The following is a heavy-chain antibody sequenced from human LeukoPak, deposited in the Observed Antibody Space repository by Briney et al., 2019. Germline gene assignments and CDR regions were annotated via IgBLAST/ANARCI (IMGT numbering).Heavy chain of an antibody. CDR1: GFTFSSYA. CDR2: ISYDGSNK. D-gene: IGHD6-13*01. J-gene: IGHJ4*02. CDR3: ARGGYSSSWYVDYFDY. Sequence: GRSLRLSCAASGFTFSSYAMHWVRQAPGKGLEWVAVISYDGSNKYYADSVKGRFTISRDNSENTLYLQMNSLRAEDTAVYYCARGGYSSSWYVDYFDYWGQGTLVTVSS. V-gene: IGHV3-30*01.